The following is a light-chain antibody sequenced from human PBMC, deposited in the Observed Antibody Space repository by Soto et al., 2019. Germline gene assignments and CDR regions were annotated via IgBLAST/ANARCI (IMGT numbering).Light chain of an antibody. J-gene: IGLJ2*01. CDR3: SSYAGSNTVV. CDR2: EVS. CDR1: SSDVGGYNY. V-gene: IGLV2-8*01. Sequence: QSALTQPPSASGSPGQSVTISCTGTSSDVGGYNYVSWYQQHPGKAPKLMIYEVSKRPSGVPDRFSGSKSGNTASLTVSGLQAEYDADYYCSSYAGSNTVVFGGGTKLTVL.